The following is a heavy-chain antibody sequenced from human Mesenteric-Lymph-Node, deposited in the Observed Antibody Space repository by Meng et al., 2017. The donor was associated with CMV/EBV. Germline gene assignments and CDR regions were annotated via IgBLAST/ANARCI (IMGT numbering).Heavy chain of an antibody. J-gene: IGHJ6*02. CDR1: GGSISSPTYY. V-gene: IGHV4-39*07. CDR2: IYYGGST. CDR3: ARDRVRYSDDYYYYGMDV. D-gene: IGHD3-9*01. Sequence: SETLSLACTVSGGSISSPTYYWGWIRQPPGKGLEWIGSIYYGGSTFYNPSLKSRVIISVDTSKNQFSLSLSSVTAADTAVYYCARDRVRYSDDYYYYGMDVWGQGTTVTVSS.